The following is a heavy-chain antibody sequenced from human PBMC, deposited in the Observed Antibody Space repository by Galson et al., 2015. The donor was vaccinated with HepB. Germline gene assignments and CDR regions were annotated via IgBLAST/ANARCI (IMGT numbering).Heavy chain of an antibody. CDR3: AKGVRGGYDSEYFDY. J-gene: IGHJ4*02. Sequence: SLRLSCAASGFTFSSYGMHWVRQAPGKGLEWVAVISYDGSNKYYADSVKGRFTISRDNSKNTLYLQMNSLRAEDTAVYYCAKGVRGGYDSEYFDYWGQGTLVTVSS. D-gene: IGHD5-12*01. CDR2: ISYDGSNK. CDR1: GFTFSSYG. V-gene: IGHV3-30*18.